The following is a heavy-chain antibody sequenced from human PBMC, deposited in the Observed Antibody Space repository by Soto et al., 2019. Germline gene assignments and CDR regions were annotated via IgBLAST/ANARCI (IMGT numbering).Heavy chain of an antibody. D-gene: IGHD6-19*01. CDR1: GFTFSNAW. Sequence: LRLSCAASGFTFSNAWMSWVRQAPGKGLEWVGRIKSKTDGGTTDYAAPVKGRFTISRDDSKNTLYLQMNSLKTEDTAVYYCTTRFAYSSGWYDYWGQGTLVTVSS. V-gene: IGHV3-15*01. J-gene: IGHJ4*02. CDR2: IKSKTDGGTT. CDR3: TTRFAYSSGWYDY.